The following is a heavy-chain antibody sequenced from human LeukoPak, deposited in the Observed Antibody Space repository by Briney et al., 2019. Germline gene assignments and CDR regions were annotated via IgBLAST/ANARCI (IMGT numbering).Heavy chain of an antibody. J-gene: IGHJ4*02. Sequence: SETLSLTCTVSGGSISSYYWSWIRQPPGKVEKCIYYMSDSCNTTHNPPLNSPVTISEDPSTHQFTLELSSVTAADTAVYYCARPASFDYWGQGTLVTVSS. CDR2: MSDSCNT. D-gene: IGHD6-25*01. CDR3: ARPASFDY. V-gene: IGHV4-59*08. CDR1: GGSISSYY.